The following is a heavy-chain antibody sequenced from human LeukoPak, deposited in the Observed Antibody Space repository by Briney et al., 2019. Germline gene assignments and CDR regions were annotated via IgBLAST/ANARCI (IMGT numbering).Heavy chain of an antibody. CDR2: INPSGGST. J-gene: IGHJ4*02. V-gene: IGHV1-46*01. Sequence: ASVKVSCKASGYTFTSYYMHWVRQAPGQGLEWMGIINPSGGSTSYAQKFQGRVTMTRDTSTSTVYMELSSLRSEGTAVYYCARSRITIFGVVTAPQYWGQGTLVTVSS. CDR1: GYTFTSYY. CDR3: ARSRITIFGVVTAPQY. D-gene: IGHD3-3*01.